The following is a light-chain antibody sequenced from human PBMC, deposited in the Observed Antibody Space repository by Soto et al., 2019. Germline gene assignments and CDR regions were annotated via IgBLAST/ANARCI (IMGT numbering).Light chain of an antibody. V-gene: IGKV1-33*01. J-gene: IGKJ5*01. CDR3: KQYNNVGIT. CDR2: ETS. Sequence: IQMTQSPSSLSASVGDRVTITCRASHDISTHLNWYQQMPGKAPKLLIYETSNVQRGVPSRFSGHGSGTDFVFTISSLQPEDIGTYYCKQYNNVGITFGQGTRLDIK. CDR1: HDISTH.